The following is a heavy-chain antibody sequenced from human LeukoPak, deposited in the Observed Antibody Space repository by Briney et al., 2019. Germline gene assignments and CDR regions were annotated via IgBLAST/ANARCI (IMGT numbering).Heavy chain of an antibody. CDR3: ARDLEQQLTNYYYGMDV. CDR1: GYTFTSYD. J-gene: IGHJ6*02. V-gene: IGHV1-8*01. CDR2: MNPNSGNT. D-gene: IGHD6-13*01. Sequence: ASVKVCCKASGYTFTSYDINWVRQATGQGLEWMGWMNPNSGNTGYAQKFQGRVTMTRDTSTSTVYMELSSLRSEDTAVYYCARDLEQQLTNYYYGMDVWGQGTTVTVSS.